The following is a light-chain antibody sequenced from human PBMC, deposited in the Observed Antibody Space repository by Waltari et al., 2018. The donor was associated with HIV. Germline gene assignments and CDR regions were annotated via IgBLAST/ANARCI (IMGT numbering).Light chain of an antibody. J-gene: IGKJ1*01. CDR2: KAS. CDR3: QQYNSYSRT. Sequence: DIQMTQSPSTLSASVGDRFTITCRASQSISSWLAWYQQKPGKAPKLLNYKASSLESGVPSRFSGSGSGTEFTLTISSLQPDDFATYYCQQYNSYSRTFGQGTKVEIK. CDR1: QSISSW. V-gene: IGKV1-5*03.